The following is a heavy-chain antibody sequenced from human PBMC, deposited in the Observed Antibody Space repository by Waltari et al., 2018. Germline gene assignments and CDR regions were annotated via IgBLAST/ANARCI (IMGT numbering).Heavy chain of an antibody. CDR1: GFTFRNAW. V-gene: IGHV3-15*01. J-gene: IGHJ4*02. CDR3: TTVPVLTAFDY. Sequence: EVQLVESGGGLVKPGGSLRLSCGASGFTFRNAWRSWVRQAPGKGLEWVGRIKNKADGGTTDYATPVKGRFSISRDDSKSTLYLQMNTLKSEDTAVYYCTTVPVLTAFDYWGQGTLVTVSS. CDR2: IKNKADGGTT. D-gene: IGHD2-15*01.